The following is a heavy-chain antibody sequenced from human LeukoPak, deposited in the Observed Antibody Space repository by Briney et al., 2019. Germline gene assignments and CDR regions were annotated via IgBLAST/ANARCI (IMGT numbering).Heavy chain of an antibody. J-gene: IGHJ4*02. Sequence: GGSLRLSCAASGFTFSSSWLTWVRQAPGKGLEWVANIKEDGSEKYYVDSVKGRFTISRDNAKNSLYLQMNSLRAEDTAVYYCARVMVAAQVSKLDYWGQGTLVTVSS. CDR1: GFTFSSSW. D-gene: IGHD2-15*01. CDR3: ARVMVAAQVSKLDY. CDR2: IKEDGSEK. V-gene: IGHV3-7*01.